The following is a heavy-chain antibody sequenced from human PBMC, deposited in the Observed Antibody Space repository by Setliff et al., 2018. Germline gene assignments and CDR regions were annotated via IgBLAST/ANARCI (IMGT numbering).Heavy chain of an antibody. CDR1: GITISSYW. CDR2: ISIDGSST. Sequence: PGGSLRLSCAASGITISSYWMHWVRQAPGKGPVWVSYISIDGSSTEYAGSVKGRFTISRDNTKNTVYLQMNSLRGEDTAVYYCARGTSGWFPHDYWGQGTLVTVSS. CDR3: ARGTSGWFPHDY. D-gene: IGHD6-19*01. J-gene: IGHJ4*02. V-gene: IGHV3-74*01.